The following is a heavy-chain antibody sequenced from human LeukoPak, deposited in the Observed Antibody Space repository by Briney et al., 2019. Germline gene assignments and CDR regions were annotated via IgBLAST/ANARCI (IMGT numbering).Heavy chain of an antibody. Sequence: GGSLRLSCAASGFTFSSYAMSWVRQAPGKGLEWVSAISGSGGRTHYADSVKGRFTISRDNSKNTLYLQMNSLRAEDTAVYYCAKVSPLSYYDSSGEDYWGQGTLVTVSS. CDR3: AKVSPLSYYDSSGEDY. CDR2: ISGSGGRT. CDR1: GFTFSSYA. D-gene: IGHD3-22*01. J-gene: IGHJ4*02. V-gene: IGHV3-23*01.